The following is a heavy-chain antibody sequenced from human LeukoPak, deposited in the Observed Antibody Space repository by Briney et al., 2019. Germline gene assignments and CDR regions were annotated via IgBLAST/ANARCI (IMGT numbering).Heavy chain of an antibody. Sequence: PSETLSLTCAVYGGSFSGYYWSWIRQPPGKGLEWIGEINHSGSTNYNPSLKSRVTISVDTSKNQFSLKLSSVTAADTAVYYCARYCSGGSCYSHVEYFQHWGQGTLVSVSS. J-gene: IGHJ1*01. V-gene: IGHV4-34*01. CDR3: ARYCSGGSCYSHVEYFQH. CDR1: GGSFSGYY. CDR2: INHSGST. D-gene: IGHD2-15*01.